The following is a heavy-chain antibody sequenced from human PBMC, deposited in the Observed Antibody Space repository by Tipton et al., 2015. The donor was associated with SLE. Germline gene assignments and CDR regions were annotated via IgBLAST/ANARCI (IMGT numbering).Heavy chain of an antibody. J-gene: IGHJ6*02. V-gene: IGHV1-18*01. CDR3: ARDLRGYYYDSSGTGGYYGMDV. CDR1: GYTFTSYG. D-gene: IGHD3-22*01. Sequence: QLVQSGAEVKKPGASVKVSCKASGYTFTSYGISWVRQAPRQGLEWMGWISAYNGNTNYAQKLQGRVTMTTDTSTSTAYMELRSLRSDDTAVYYCARDLRGYYYDSSGTGGYYGMDVWGQGTTVTVSS. CDR2: ISAYNGNT.